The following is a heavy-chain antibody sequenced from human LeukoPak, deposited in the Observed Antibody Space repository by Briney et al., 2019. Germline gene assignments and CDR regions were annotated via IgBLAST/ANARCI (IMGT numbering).Heavy chain of an antibody. CDR2: INPNSGGT. CDR1: GYTFTSYY. CDR3: ARDVGYCSGGSCYSEDYFDY. Sequence: ASVKVSCKASGYTFTSYYMHWVRQAPGQGLEWMGRINPNSGGTNYAQKFQGRVTMTRDTSISTAYMELSRLRSDDTAVYYCARDVGYCSGGSCYSEDYFDYWGQGTLVTVSS. V-gene: IGHV1-2*06. J-gene: IGHJ4*02. D-gene: IGHD2-15*01.